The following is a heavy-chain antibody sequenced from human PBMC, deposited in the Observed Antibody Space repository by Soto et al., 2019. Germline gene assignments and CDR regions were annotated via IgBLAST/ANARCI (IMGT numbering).Heavy chain of an antibody. CDR3: ASGDSSSWDTSFDY. D-gene: IGHD6-13*01. Sequence: ASVKVSCKASGYTFTSYGISWVRQAPGQGLEWMGWISAYNGNTNYAQKLQGRVTMTTDTSTSTAYMELRSLRSDDTAVYHCASGDSSSWDTSFDYWGQGTLVTVSS. CDR1: GYTFTSYG. V-gene: IGHV1-18*01. CDR2: ISAYNGNT. J-gene: IGHJ4*02.